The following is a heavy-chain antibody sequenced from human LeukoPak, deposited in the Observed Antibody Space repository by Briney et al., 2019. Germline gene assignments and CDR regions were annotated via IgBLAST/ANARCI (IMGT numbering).Heavy chain of an antibody. CDR2: VTDDGTTT. D-gene: IGHD5-18*01. J-gene: IGHJ4*02. Sequence: RGSLRLSCAASGFTFNNCAMGWVRQPPGKGLEWVSAVTDDGTTTYYADSVKGRFTITRDNSKNTVYLQMNYLTADDTARYYCVKEERGYSYGDYWGQGTLVTVSS. CDR3: VKEERGYSYGDY. V-gene: IGHV3-23*01. CDR1: GFTFNNCA.